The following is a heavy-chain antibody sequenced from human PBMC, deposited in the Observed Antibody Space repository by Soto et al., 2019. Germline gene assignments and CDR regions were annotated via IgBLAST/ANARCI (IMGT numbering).Heavy chain of an antibody. CDR1: GGSISSGDYY. J-gene: IGHJ5*02. CDR3: ARVGTIFGVVIDP. Sequence: QVQLQESGPGLVKPSQTLSLTCTVSGGSISSGDYYWSWIRQPPGKGLEWIGYIYYSGSTYYNPSLKSRVTISVDTSKNQCSRKLSSVTAADTAVYYCARVGTIFGVVIDPWGQGTLVTVSS. V-gene: IGHV4-30-4*01. CDR2: IYYSGST. D-gene: IGHD3-3*01.